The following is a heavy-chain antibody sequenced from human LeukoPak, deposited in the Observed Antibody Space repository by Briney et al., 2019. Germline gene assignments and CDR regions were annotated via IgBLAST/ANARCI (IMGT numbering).Heavy chain of an antibody. Sequence: PGGSLRLSCAASGFTFSIYWMSWFRQAPGKGLEWVAHIKKDGSEKNYVDSVEGRFTISGDNAKNSLYLQMNSLRAEDTAVYYCARVTVAGGGDYWGQGTLVTVSS. CDR3: ARVTVAGGGDY. D-gene: IGHD6-19*01. J-gene: IGHJ4*02. CDR2: IKKDGSEK. CDR1: GFTFSIYW. V-gene: IGHV3-7*01.